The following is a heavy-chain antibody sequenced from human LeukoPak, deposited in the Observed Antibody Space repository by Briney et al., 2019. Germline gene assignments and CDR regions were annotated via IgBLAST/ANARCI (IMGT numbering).Heavy chain of an antibody. D-gene: IGHD2-15*01. V-gene: IGHV3-11*01. J-gene: IGHJ6*02. CDR3: ARVPSGGGYCSGGSCYSTYYYGMDV. CDR2: ISSSGSTI. CDR1: GFTFSDYY. Sequence: PAESLTLSCAVSGFTFSDYYMSWIRQAPGKGLEWVSYISSSGSTIYYADSVKGRFTISRDNAKNSLYLQMNSLRAEDTAVYYCARVPSGGGYCSGGSCYSTYYYGMDVWGQGTTVTVSS.